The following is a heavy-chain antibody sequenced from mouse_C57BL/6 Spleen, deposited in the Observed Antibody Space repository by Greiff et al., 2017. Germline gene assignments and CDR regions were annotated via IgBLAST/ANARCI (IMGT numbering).Heavy chain of an antibody. V-gene: IGHV2-2*01. D-gene: IGHD1-1*01. CDR1: GFSLTSYG. CDR3: ASYDGSSYGYFDV. CDR2: IWSGGST. J-gene: IGHJ1*03. Sequence: QVQLQQSGPGLVQPSQSLSITCTVSGFSLTSYGVHWVRQSPGKGLEWLGVIWSGGSTDYNAAFIYRLSISKDNSKSQVFFKKNRLQADDTAIYYCASYDGSSYGYFDVWGTGTTVTVSS.